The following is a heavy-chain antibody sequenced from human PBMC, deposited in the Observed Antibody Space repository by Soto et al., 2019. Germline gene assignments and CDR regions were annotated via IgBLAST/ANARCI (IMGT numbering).Heavy chain of an antibody. CDR1: GYTFTGYY. J-gene: IGHJ6*02. D-gene: IGHD3-10*01. CDR3: ARERVYYYGSGPSYYGMDV. V-gene: IGHV1-2*04. Sequence: ASVKVSCKASGYTFTGYYMHWVRQAPGQGLEWMGWINPNSGGTNYAQKFQGWVTMTRDTSISTAYMELRSLRSDDTAVYYCARERVYYYGSGPSYYGMDVWGQGTTVTVSS. CDR2: INPNSGGT.